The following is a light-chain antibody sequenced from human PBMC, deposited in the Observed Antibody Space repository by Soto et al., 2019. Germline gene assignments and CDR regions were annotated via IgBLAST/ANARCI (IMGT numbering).Light chain of an antibody. J-gene: IGKJ1*01. V-gene: IGKV3-20*01. CDR2: AAS. Sequence: EVVLTQSPGTLSLSPGERATLSCRAIQSVGSYYLAWYQQKPGQAPRLLIYAASTRATGIPERFSGSGSGTDFTLTISRLEPEDFAVYYCHQSGGSLSWTFGQGTKVDNK. CDR3: HQSGGSLSWT. CDR1: QSVGSYY.